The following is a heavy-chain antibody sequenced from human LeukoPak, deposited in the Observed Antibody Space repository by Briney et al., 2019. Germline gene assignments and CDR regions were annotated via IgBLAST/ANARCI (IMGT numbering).Heavy chain of an antibody. CDR1: GFTFSNYP. D-gene: IGHD5-24*01. J-gene: IGHJ6*02. V-gene: IGHV3-64*02. Sequence: GGSLRLSCAASGFTFSNYPMHWVRQTPGKGLESISAISTTGADTYYGDSVKGRITISRVNSKNTLYLQMGSLRVEDTGVYYCAREEKGDLDVWGQGTTVAVTS. CDR3: AREEKGDLDV. CDR2: ISTTGADT.